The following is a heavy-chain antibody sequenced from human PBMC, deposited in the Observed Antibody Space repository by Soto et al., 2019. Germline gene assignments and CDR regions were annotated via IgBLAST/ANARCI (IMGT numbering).Heavy chain of an antibody. J-gene: IGHJ6*02. V-gene: IGHV3-23*01. CDR3: AKADDFWSGYHIYYYYGMDV. D-gene: IGHD3-3*01. CDR2: ISGSGGRT. CDR1: GFTFSSYA. Sequence: GGSLRLSCAASGFTFSSYAMSWVRQAPGKGLEWVSGISGSGGRTYYADSVKGRFTISRDNSKHTLYLQMNSLRAEDTAVYYCAKADDFWSGYHIYYYYGMDVWGQGTTVTVSS.